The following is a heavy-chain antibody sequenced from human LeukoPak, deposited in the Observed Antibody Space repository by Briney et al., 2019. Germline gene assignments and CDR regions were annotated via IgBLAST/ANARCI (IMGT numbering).Heavy chain of an antibody. CDR1: GFSFKNYA. V-gene: IGHV3-23*01. CDR2: ISDSGTRT. D-gene: IGHD3-22*01. J-gene: IGHJ4*02. CDR3: AKARTLYGSSGHSWYCPFDH. Sequence: GGSLRLSCAASGFSFKNYAMNWVRQAPGEGLEWVSGISDSGTRTYYSDSVKGRFTISRDNSKNTLYLQMNSLRAEDTAVYYCAKARTLYGSSGHSWYCPFDHWGQGNLVTVSS.